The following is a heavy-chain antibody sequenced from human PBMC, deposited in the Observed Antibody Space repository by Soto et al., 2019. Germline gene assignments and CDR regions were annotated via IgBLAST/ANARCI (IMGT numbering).Heavy chain of an antibody. V-gene: IGHV1-69*02. CDR2: IIPILGIA. CDR1: GGTFSSYT. J-gene: IGHJ3*02. Sequence: SVKVSCKASGGTFSSYTISWVRQAPGQGLEWMGRIIPILGIANYAQKFQGRVTITADKSTSTAYMELSSLRSEDTAVYYCARVPSPRYCSGGSCTGRSFDIWGQGTMVTVSS. D-gene: IGHD2-15*01. CDR3: ARVPSPRYCSGGSCTGRSFDI.